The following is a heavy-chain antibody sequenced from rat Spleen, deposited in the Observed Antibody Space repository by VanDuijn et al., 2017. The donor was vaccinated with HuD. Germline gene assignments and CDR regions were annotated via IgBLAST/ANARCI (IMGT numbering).Heavy chain of an antibody. J-gene: IGHJ2*01. CDR2: ISTGGGNT. D-gene: IGHD1-8*01. V-gene: IGHV5-25*01. CDR1: GFSFSDYY. Sequence: EVQLVESGGGLVQPGRSLKLSCAASGFSFSDYYMAWVRQAPKKGLEWVASISTGGGNTYYRDSVKGRFTISRDNAESTLYLQMDSLRSEDTATYYCARHGDKRTVAAVDYWGQGVMVTVSS. CDR3: ARHGDKRTVAAVDY.